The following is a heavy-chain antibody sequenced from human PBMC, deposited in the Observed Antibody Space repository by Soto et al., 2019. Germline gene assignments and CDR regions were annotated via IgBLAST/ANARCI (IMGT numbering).Heavy chain of an antibody. D-gene: IGHD6-13*01. CDR3: SLCIAAAGGSPLYYYYMDV. CDR1: GFTFSSYA. CDR2: ISGSGGST. V-gene: IGHV3-23*01. J-gene: IGHJ6*03. Sequence: GGSLRLSCAASGFTFSSYAMSWVRQAPGKGLEWVSAISGSGGSTYYADAGKGRVTISRDNSKNTLYLQRNSLGADDTAVYYCSLCIAAAGGSPLYYYYMDVWGKGTTVTVSS.